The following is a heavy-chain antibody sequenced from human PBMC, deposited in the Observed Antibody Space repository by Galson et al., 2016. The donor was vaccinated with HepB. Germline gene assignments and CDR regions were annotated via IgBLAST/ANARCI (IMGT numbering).Heavy chain of an antibody. CDR1: GFSFSNYD. Sequence: SLRLSCAASGFSFSNYDMSWARQAPGKGPEWVSTISGSGAKTYYADSVKGRSTISRDNPENTVYLQKDSLKVEDTAIYYCVKAIPDANYISGCDYWGQGTLVTVSS. J-gene: IGHJ4*02. CDR2: ISGSGAKT. V-gene: IGHV3-23*01. CDR3: VKAIPDANYISGCDY. D-gene: IGHD4/OR15-4a*01.